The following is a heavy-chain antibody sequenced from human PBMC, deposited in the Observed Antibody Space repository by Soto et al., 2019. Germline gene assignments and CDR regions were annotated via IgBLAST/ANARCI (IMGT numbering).Heavy chain of an antibody. J-gene: IGHJ1*01. CDR3: VKGEYCSGGSCHRPIYAEYFQH. Sequence: GGSLRLSCAASGFTFSSYAMSWVRQAPGKGLEWVSAISGSGGSTYYADSVKGRFTISRDNSKNTLYLQMNSLRAEDTAVYYCVKGEYCSGGSCHRPIYAEYFQHWGQGTLVTVSS. CDR1: GFTFSSYA. V-gene: IGHV3-23*01. D-gene: IGHD2-15*01. CDR2: ISGSGGST.